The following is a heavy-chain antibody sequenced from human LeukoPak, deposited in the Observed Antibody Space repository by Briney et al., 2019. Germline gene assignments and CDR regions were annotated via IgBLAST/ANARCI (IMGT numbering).Heavy chain of an antibody. CDR3: ARGRAFRKHIVVVTAFRAYNWFDP. J-gene: IGHJ5*02. Sequence: SETLSLTCAVYGGSFSGYYWGWIRQPPGKGLEWIGEINHSGSTNYNPSLKSRVTISVDTSKNQFSLKLSSVTAADTAVYYCARGRAFRKHIVVVTAFRAYNWFDPWGQGTLVTVSS. D-gene: IGHD2-21*02. V-gene: IGHV4-34*01. CDR2: INHSGST. CDR1: GGSFSGYY.